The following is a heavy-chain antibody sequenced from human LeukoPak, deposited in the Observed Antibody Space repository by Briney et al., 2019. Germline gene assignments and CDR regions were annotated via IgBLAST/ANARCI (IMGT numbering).Heavy chain of an antibody. CDR2: IYTSGST. CDR1: GGSFSGYY. J-gene: IGHJ4*02. V-gene: IGHV4-4*07. CDR3: ARDNDFWSGYDY. Sequence: PETLSLTCAVYGGSFSGYYWSWIRQPAGKGLEWIGRIYTSGSTNYNPSLKSRVTMSVDTSKNQFSLKLSSVTAADTAVYYCARDNDFWSGYDYWGQGTLVTVSS. D-gene: IGHD3-3*01.